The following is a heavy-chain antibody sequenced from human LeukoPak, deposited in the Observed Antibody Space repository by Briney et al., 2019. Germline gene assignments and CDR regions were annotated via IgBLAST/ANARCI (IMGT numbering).Heavy chain of an antibody. V-gene: IGHV3-23*01. J-gene: IGHJ4*02. D-gene: IGHD3-16*01. CDR3: AKGKYDGHAYYDY. CDR1: GFTFNNCA. Sequence: GGSLRLPCAASGFTFNNCAMSWVRQAPGRGLEWVSSITGSGASTDYADSVKGRFTISRDNSRSTLYLQMHSLRAEDTALYYCAKGKYDGHAYYDYWGQGTLVTVSS. CDR2: ITGSGAST.